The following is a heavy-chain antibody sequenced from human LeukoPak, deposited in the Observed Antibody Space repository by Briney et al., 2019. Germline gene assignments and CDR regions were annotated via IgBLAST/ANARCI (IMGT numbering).Heavy chain of an antibody. CDR3: ATYFAGAETFDI. CDR2: IFPGDSDT. V-gene: IGHV5-51*01. J-gene: IGHJ3*02. CDR1: GNSITTYW. D-gene: IGHD3-16*01. Sequence: GESLKISCKASGNSITTYWIGWVRQKPGKGLEWMGLIFPGDSDTKYSPSFQGQVTISADKSISTAYLQWSSLKAPDTAMYYCATYFAGAETFDIWGQGTMVTVSS.